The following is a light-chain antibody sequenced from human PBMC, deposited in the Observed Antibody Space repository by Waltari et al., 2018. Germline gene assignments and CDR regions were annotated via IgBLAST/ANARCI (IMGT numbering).Light chain of an antibody. CDR3: HQYGSPPLT. CDR1: AIISNDH. CDR2: GAS. Sequence: IVLTQFPDAQSLSPGARVALSCRASAIISNDHLSWYQQQPGQAPRLLIYGASRRATSVPDRFSGSGSGTDFTLTISRLEPEDFAFYYCHQYGSPPLTFGGGVKVEIK. V-gene: IGKV3-20*01. J-gene: IGKJ4*01.